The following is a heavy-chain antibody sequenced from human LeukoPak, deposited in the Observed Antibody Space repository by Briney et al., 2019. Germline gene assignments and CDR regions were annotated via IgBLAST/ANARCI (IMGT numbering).Heavy chain of an antibody. J-gene: IGHJ4*02. Sequence: RSSVKVSCKASGGTFSSYAISWVRQAPGQGLEWMGWISAYNGNTNYAQKLQGRVTMTTDTSTSTAYMELRSLRSDDTAVYYCARVSVRYDSSGLFDYWGQGTLVTVSS. D-gene: IGHD3-22*01. CDR1: GGTFSSYA. V-gene: IGHV1-18*01. CDR3: ARVSVRYDSSGLFDY. CDR2: ISAYNGNT.